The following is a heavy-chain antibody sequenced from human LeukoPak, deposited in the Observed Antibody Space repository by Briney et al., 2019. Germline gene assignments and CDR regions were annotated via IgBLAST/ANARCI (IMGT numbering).Heavy chain of an antibody. J-gene: IGHJ4*02. CDR2: IIPILGIA. D-gene: IGHD4-17*01. CDR3: AREDHGDYPYYFDY. V-gene: IGHV1-69*04. CDR1: GYIFTSYA. Sequence: SVKVSCKASGYIFTSYAMNWVRQAPGQGLEWMGRIIPILGIANHAQKFQGRVTITADKSTSTAYMELSSLRSEDTAVYYCAREDHGDYPYYFDYWGQGTLVTVSS.